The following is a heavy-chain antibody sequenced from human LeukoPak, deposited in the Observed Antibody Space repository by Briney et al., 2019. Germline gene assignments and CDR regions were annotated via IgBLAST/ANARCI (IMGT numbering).Heavy chain of an antibody. CDR2: IYYSGST. CDR3: ARERYCSSTSCYYRANWFDP. D-gene: IGHD2-2*01. V-gene: IGHV4-30-4*08. Sequence: SETLSLTCTVSGGSISSGDYYWSWIRQPPGKGLEWIGYIYYSGSTYYNPSLKSRVTISIDTSKNQFSLKLSSVTAADTAVYYCARERYCSSTSCYYRANWFDPWGRGTLVTVSS. CDR1: GGSISSGDYY. J-gene: IGHJ5*02.